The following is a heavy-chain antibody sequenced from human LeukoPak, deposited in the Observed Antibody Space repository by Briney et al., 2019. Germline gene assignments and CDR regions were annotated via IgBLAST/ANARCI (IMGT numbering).Heavy chain of an antibody. CDR1: GYRFTSFG. Sequence: ASVKVSCKASGYRFTSFGIAWVRQAPGQGLEWLGWISAYNGNTDYAQKLEGRVTMTTDTSTSTAYMDLRSLTSDDTAVYFCARARYYDNSDYFFGADWGQGTLVTVSS. V-gene: IGHV1-18*01. D-gene: IGHD3-22*01. CDR3: ARARYYDNSDYFFGAD. J-gene: IGHJ4*02. CDR2: ISAYNGNT.